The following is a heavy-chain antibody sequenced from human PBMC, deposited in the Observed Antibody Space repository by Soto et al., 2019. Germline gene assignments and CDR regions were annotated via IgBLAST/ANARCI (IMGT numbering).Heavy chain of an antibody. J-gene: IGHJ6*02. D-gene: IGHD2-21*02. V-gene: IGHV4-39*01. CDR2: IYYSGST. CDR1: GGSISSSSYY. Sequence: QLQLQESGPGLVKPSETLSLTCTVSGGSISSSSYYWGWIRQPPGKGLEWIGSIYYSGSTYYNPSLKSRVTISVDTSKNQFSLKLSSVTAADTAVYYCASPTQSYCGGDCYAYYYYGMDVWGQGTTVTVSS. CDR3: ASPTQSYCGGDCYAYYYYGMDV.